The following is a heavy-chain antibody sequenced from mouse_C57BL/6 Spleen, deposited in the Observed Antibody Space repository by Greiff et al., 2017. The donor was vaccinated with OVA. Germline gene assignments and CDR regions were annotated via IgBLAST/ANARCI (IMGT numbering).Heavy chain of an antibody. CDR1: GYSITSGYY. D-gene: IGHD2-1*01. Sequence: EVQVVESGPGLVKPSQSLSLTCSVTGYSITSGYYWNWIRQFPGNKLEWMGYISYDGSNNYNPSLKNRISITRDTSKNQFFLKLNSVTTEDTATYYCARDGGIYYGNHWYFDVWGTGTTVTVSS. J-gene: IGHJ1*03. V-gene: IGHV3-6*01. CDR3: ARDGGIYYGNHWYFDV. CDR2: ISYDGSN.